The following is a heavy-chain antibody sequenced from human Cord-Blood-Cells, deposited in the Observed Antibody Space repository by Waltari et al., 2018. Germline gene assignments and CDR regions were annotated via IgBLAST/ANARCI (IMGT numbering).Heavy chain of an antibody. J-gene: IGHJ4*02. CDR1: GFPFSSYR. Sequence: EVQLVESGGGLVQPGGSLRLSCAASGFPFSSYRNTWVRQAPGKGLEWVTNIKQDGSEKYYVDSVKGRFTISRDNAKNSLYLQMNSLRAEDTAVYYCARGGLVYFDYWGQGTLVTVSS. D-gene: IGHD6-19*01. CDR2: IKQDGSEK. CDR3: ARGGLVYFDY. V-gene: IGHV3-7*01.